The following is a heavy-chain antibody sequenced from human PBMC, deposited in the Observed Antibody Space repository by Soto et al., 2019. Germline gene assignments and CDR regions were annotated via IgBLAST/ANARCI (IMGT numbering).Heavy chain of an antibody. D-gene: IGHD6-6*01. CDR2: IYYSGST. J-gene: IGHJ5*02. Sequence: TLSLTCTVSGGSISSYYWSWIRQPPGKGLEWIGYIYYSGSTNYNPSLKSRVTISVDTSKNQFSLKLSSVTAADTAVYYCARERPDGARLDPWGQGTLVTV. V-gene: IGHV4-59*12. CDR3: ARERPDGARLDP. CDR1: GGSISSYY.